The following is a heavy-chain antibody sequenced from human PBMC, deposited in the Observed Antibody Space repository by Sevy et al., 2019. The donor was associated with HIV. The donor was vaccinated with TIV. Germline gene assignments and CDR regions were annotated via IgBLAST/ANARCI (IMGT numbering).Heavy chain of an antibody. CDR3: ARGLGSGGFFAPCDLAAFDI. CDR2: TYSGGAT. D-gene: IGHD2-15*01. J-gene: IGHJ3*02. CDR1: GFTVSSNY. V-gene: IGHV3-66*02. Sequence: GGSLRLSCAPSGFTVSSNYISWVRQAPGKGLECVSVTYSGGATYYADSVKGRFTISRDNSKNTLYLQMNSLRAEDTAVYYCARGLGSGGFFAPCDLAAFDIWGQGTMVTVSS.